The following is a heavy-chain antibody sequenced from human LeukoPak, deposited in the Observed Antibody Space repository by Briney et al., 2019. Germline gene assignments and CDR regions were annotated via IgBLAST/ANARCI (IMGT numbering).Heavy chain of an antibody. V-gene: IGHV3-33*01. CDR1: GFTFSAYV. D-gene: IGHD2-15*01. Sequence: GGSLRLSCAASGFTFSAYVMHWVRQAPGKGLEWVAVIWYDGTNKYYADSVKGRFTISRDNAKNSLYLQMNSLRAEDTAVYYCARDLGGPYCSGGSCYEGYWGQGTLVTVSS. J-gene: IGHJ4*02. CDR2: IWYDGTNK. CDR3: ARDLGGPYCSGGSCYEGY.